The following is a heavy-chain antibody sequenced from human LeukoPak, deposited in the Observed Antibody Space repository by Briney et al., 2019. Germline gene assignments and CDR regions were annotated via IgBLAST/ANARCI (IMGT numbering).Heavy chain of an antibody. J-gene: IGHJ3*02. CDR1: GFTFDDYA. CDR2: INWNSGNI. V-gene: IGHV3-9*01. D-gene: IGHD6-19*01. CDR3: VRSSRVGQWLVGAFEI. Sequence: SLRLSCAASGFTFDDYAMHWVRQAPGKGLEWVSGINWNSGNIAYADSVKGRFTISRDNAKKSLYLQMNSLRVEDTAVYYCVRSSRVGQWLVGAFEIWGQGTMVTVSS.